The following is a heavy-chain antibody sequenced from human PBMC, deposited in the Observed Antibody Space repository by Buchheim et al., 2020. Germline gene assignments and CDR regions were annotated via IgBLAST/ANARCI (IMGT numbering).Heavy chain of an antibody. J-gene: IGHJ4*02. CDR3: ARDTSAYSSSSLVY. Sequence: QVQLVESGGGVVQPGRSLRLSCAASGFTFSSYAMHWVRQAPGKGLEWVAVISYDGSNKYYADSVKGRFTISRDNSKNTLYLQMNSLRAEDTAVYYCARDTSAYSSSSLVYWGQGTL. CDR1: GFTFSSYA. CDR2: ISYDGSNK. V-gene: IGHV3-30-3*01. D-gene: IGHD6-6*01.